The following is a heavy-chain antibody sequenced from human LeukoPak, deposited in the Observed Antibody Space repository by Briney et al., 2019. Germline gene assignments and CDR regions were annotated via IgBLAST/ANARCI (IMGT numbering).Heavy chain of an antibody. CDR1: GGTFSSYA. CDR3: ARETVAGMGEFGDY. CDR2: IIPILGIA. J-gene: IGHJ4*02. Sequence: ASVKVSCKASGGTFSSYAISWVRQAPGQGLEWMGRIIPILGIANYAQKFQGRVTITADKSTSTAYMELSSLRSEDTAVYYCARETVAGMGEFGDYWGQGTLVTVSS. D-gene: IGHD6-19*01. V-gene: IGHV1-69*04.